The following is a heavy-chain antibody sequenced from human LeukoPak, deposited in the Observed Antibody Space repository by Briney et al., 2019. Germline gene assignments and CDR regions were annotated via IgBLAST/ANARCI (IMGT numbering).Heavy chain of an antibody. CDR3: ARSPRYYFESSGLT. V-gene: IGHV1-69*13. J-gene: IGHJ3*01. CDR2: IIPIFGAA. D-gene: IGHD3-22*01. Sequence: ASVKVSCKASGYTFTSYGISWVRQAPGQGLEWMGGIIPIFGAANYAQKFQGRVTITADESTSTAYMELSRLRSDDTAVYYCARSPRYYFESSGLTWGDRTLGTVS. CDR1: GYTFTSYG.